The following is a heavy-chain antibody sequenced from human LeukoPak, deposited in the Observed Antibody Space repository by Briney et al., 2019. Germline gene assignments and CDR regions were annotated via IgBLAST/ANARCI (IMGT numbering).Heavy chain of an antibody. V-gene: IGHV4-59*01. J-gene: IGHJ4*02. D-gene: IGHD1-26*01. Sequence: SETLSLTCTVSGGSISNYYWSWIRQPPGKGLEWIGYIYYSGSTNYSPSLKSRVTISLDTSESQFSLKLSSVTAADTAVYYCAGNPKSGSYYNWGQGTLVTVSS. CDR2: IYYSGST. CDR1: GGSISNYY. CDR3: AGNPKSGSYYN.